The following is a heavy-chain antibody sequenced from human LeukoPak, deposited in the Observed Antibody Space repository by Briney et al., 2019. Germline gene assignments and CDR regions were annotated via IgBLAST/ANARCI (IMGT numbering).Heavy chain of an antibody. Sequence: ASVKVSCKASGYTFTSYYMHWVRQAPGQGLEWMGIINPSGGSTSYAQKFQGRVTMTRDTSTGTVYMELSSLRSEDTAVYYCARGFHQWLVQEPMDEYFQHGGQGTLVTVSS. CDR1: GYTFTSYY. CDR2: INPSGGST. CDR3: ARGFHQWLVQEPMDEYFQH. D-gene: IGHD6-19*01. J-gene: IGHJ1*01. V-gene: IGHV1-46*01.